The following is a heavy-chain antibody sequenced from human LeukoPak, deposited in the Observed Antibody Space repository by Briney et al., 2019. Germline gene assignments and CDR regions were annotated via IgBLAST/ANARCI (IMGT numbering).Heavy chain of an antibody. CDR3: ARGRVYCSSTSCYYYYGMDV. CDR2: INHSGST. J-gene: IGHJ6*02. V-gene: IGHV4-34*01. D-gene: IGHD2-2*01. Sequence: SETLSLTCAVYGGSFSGYYWSWIRQPPGKGLEWIGEINHSGSTNYNPSLKSRVTISVDTSKNQFSLKLSSVTAADTAVYYCARGRVYCSSTSCYYYYGMDVWGQGTTVTVSS. CDR1: GGSFSGYY.